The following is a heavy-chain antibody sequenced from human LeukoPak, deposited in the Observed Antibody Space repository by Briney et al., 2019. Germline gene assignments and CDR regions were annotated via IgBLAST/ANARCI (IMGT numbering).Heavy chain of an antibody. D-gene: IGHD3-3*01. CDR3: ARPPSNDFWSGYYKKDDAFDI. Sequence: SETLSLTCTVPGGSVTSSSYYWGWIRQPPGKGLEWIGSIYYSGSTYYNPSLKSRVTISVDTSKNQFSLKLSSVTAADTAVYYCARPPSNDFWSGYYKKDDAFDIWGQGTMVTVSS. CDR1: GGSVTSSSYY. J-gene: IGHJ3*02. V-gene: IGHV4-39*01. CDR2: IYYSGST.